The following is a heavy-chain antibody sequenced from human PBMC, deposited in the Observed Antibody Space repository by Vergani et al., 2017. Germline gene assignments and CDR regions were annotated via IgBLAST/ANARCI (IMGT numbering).Heavy chain of an antibody. J-gene: IGHJ5*02. D-gene: IGHD6-13*01. CDR2: LSTTGGAAHA. CDR3: AGDTHSWQRADR. V-gene: IGHV4-59*02. Sequence: QAQLQESGPGLVKPSETLYLTCHVFGVSVTDYNCNWIRQAPGKGLEWVGSLSTTGGAAHASHNPSLKIRVSISVDTSKSQFSLRLTSVTAADSPIYYCAGDTHSWQRADRWGQGLLVSVSS. CDR1: GVSVTDYN.